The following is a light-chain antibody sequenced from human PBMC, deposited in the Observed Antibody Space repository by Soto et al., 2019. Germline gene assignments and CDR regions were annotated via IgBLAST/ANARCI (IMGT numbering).Light chain of an antibody. J-gene: IGLJ3*02. V-gene: IGLV1-40*01. Sequence: QSVLTQPPSVSGAPGQRVTISCTGSSSNIGANYDVHWYQQVPGTAPKLLVNSFSERPSGVPDRFSSSKAGTTASLAVSGLRSEDEADYYCAAWDDNLSGIVFGGGTKLTVL. CDR3: AAWDDNLSGIV. CDR1: SSNIGANYD. CDR2: SFS.